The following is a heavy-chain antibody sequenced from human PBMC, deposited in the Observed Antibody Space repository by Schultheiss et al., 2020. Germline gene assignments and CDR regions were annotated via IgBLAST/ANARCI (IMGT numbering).Heavy chain of an antibody. V-gene: IGHV3-33*08. CDR1: GFTFSSYG. D-gene: IGHD1/OR15-1a*01. J-gene: IGHJ3*02. CDR3: ARGNNVDDAFDI. Sequence: WGSLRLSCAASGFTFSSYGMHWVRQAPGKGLEWVAVIWYDGSNKYYADSVKGRFTISRDNSKNTLYLQMNSLRAEDTAVYYCARGNNVDDAFDIWGQGTMVTVSS. CDR2: IWYDGSNK.